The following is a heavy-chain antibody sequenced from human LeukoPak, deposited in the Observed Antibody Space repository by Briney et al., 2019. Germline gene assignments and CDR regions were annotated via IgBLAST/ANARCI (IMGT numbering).Heavy chain of an antibody. V-gene: IGHV1-18*01. D-gene: IGHD5-12*01. CDR3: ARGTYSGYDSWFDP. CDR2: ISAYNGNT. CDR1: GGTFSSYP. J-gene: IGHJ5*02. Sequence: ASVKVSCKASGGTFSSYPISWVRQAPGQGLEWMGWISAYNGNTNYAQKLQGRVTMTTDTSTSTAYMELRSLRSDDTAVYYCARGTYSGYDSWFDPWGQGTLVTVSS.